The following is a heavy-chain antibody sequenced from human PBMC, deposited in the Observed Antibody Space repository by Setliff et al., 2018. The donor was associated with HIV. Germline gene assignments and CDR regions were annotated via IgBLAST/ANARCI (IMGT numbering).Heavy chain of an antibody. Sequence: SVKVSCKASGGTFTSYGFTWVRQAPGQGLEWMGGIIPIFHITNYAQRFQGKVTITADESTSTVYMELNRLTFDDTAVYYCARDPYDTSENPYDPWGQGTLVTVSS. J-gene: IGHJ5*02. V-gene: IGHV1-69*13. CDR2: IIPIFHIT. D-gene: IGHD3-16*01. CDR3: ARDPYDTSENPYDP. CDR1: GGTFTSYG.